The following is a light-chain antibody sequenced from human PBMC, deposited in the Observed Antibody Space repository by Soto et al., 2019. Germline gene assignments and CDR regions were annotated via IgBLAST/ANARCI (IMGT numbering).Light chain of an antibody. J-gene: IGKJ3*01. CDR2: GAS. CDR3: QQYNNCPFT. CDR1: QSVSSN. Sequence: EIVMTRSPATLSVSPGERATLSCRASQSVSSNLAWYQQKPGQAPRLLIYGASTRATGIPARFSGSGSGTEFTLTISSLQSEDFAVYYCQQYNNCPFTLGPGTKVDIK. V-gene: IGKV3-15*01.